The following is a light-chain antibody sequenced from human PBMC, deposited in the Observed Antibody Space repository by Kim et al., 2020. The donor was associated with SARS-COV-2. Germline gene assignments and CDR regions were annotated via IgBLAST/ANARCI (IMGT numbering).Light chain of an antibody. V-gene: IGKV1-27*01. J-gene: IGKJ1*01. CDR3: QKYDSVPRT. CDR1: QGISYY. Sequence: ASVGQRVTITCRASQGISYYLAWYQQKPGRVPKLLIYSASTLQSGVPSRFTGSGSGTEFTLTINSLQPEDVATYYCQKYDSVPRTFGQGTKVDIK. CDR2: SAS.